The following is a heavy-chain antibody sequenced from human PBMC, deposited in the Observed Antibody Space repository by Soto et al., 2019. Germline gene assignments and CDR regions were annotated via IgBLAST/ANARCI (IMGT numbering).Heavy chain of an antibody. CDR3: AKEPSYSSGWSPIDY. CDR2: ISGSGGST. V-gene: IGHV3-23*01. Sequence: EVQLLESGGGLVQPGGSLRISCAASGFTFSSYAMSWVRQAPGKGLEWVSAISGSGGSTYYADSVKGRFTISRDNSKNTLYMQMNSLRAEDTAGCYCAKEPSYSSGWSPIDYWGQGTLVTVSS. CDR1: GFTFSSYA. J-gene: IGHJ4*02. D-gene: IGHD6-19*01.